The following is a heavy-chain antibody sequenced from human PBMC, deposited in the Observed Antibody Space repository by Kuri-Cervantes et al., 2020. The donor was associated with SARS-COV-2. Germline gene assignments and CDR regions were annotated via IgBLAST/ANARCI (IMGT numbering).Heavy chain of an antibody. J-gene: IGHJ4*02. CDR2: IKQDGSEK. Sequence: GESLKISCAASGFTFSSYAMSWVRQAPGKGLEWVANIKQDGSEKYYVDSVKGRFTISRDNAKNSLYLQMNSLRAEDTAVYYCAREAFGYCSGGSCYPHYWGQGTLVTVSS. CDR1: GFTFSSYA. D-gene: IGHD2-15*01. CDR3: AREAFGYCSGGSCYPHY. V-gene: IGHV3-7*01.